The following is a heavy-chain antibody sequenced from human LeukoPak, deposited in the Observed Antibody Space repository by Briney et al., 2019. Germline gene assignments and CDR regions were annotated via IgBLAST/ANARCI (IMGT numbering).Heavy chain of an antibody. D-gene: IGHD3-16*02. J-gene: IGHJ5*02. CDR3: ATDRGSFTGPPLRGWFDP. V-gene: IGHV1-8*01. CDR1: GYTFTSYD. Sequence: ASVKVSCKASGYTFTSYDINWVRQATGQGLEWMGWMNPNSGNTGYARKFQGRVTMTRNTSISTAYMELSSLRSEDTAVYYCATDRGSFTGPPLRGWFDPWGQGTLVTVSS. CDR2: MNPNSGNT.